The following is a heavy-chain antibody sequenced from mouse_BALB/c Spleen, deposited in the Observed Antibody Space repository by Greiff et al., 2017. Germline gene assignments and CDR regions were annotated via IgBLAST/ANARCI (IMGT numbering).Heavy chain of an antibody. V-gene: IGHV6-6*02. CDR2: IRLKSNNYAT. D-gene: IGHD1-1*01. CDR1: GFTFSNYW. Sequence: EVKVEESGGGLVQPGGSMKLSCVASGFTFSNYWMNWVRQSPEKGLEWVAEIRLKSNNYATHYAESVKGRFTISRDDSKSSVYLQMNNLRAEDTGIYYCTRDYGSSHWYFDVWGAGTTVTVSS. J-gene: IGHJ1*01. CDR3: TRDYGSSHWYFDV.